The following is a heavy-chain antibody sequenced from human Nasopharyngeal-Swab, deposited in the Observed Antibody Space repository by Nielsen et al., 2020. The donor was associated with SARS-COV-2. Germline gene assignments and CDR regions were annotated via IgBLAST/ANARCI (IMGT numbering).Heavy chain of an antibody. J-gene: IGHJ4*02. V-gene: IGHV4-39*01. CDR1: GGSISSSSYY. D-gene: IGHD3-3*01. CDR3: FGMEWLRGPFDY. CDR2: IYYSGST. Sequence: ESLKISCTVSGGSISSSSYYWGWIRQPPGKGLEWTGSIYYSGSTYYNPSLKSRVTISVDTSKNQFSLKLSSVTAADTAVYYCFGMEWLRGPFDYWGQGTLVTVSS.